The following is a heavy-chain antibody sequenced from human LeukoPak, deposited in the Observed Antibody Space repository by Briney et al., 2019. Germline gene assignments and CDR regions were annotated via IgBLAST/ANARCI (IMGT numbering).Heavy chain of an antibody. V-gene: IGHV3-7*01. J-gene: IGHJ4*02. CDR3: AKDYSFSNFN. CDR1: GFVFSNHW. CDR2: INERGSET. D-gene: IGHD2-15*01. Sequence: GGSLRLSCAASGFVFSNHWMTWVRQAPGKGLEWVANINERGSETYYADYVKGRFTIPRDNTKKSLFLQLNSLGVEDTATYYCAKDYSFSNFNWGQGTLVTVSS.